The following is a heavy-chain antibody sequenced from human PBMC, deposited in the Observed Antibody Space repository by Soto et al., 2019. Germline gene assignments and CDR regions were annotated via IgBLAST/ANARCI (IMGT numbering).Heavy chain of an antibody. J-gene: IGHJ4*02. CDR3: AKPPITIFGVAQYYFDY. CDR2: ISGSGGST. Sequence: GGSLRLSCAASGFTFSSYAMSWVRQAPGKGLEWVSAISGSGGSTYYADSVKGRFTISRDNSKNTLYLQMNSLRAEDTAVYYCAKPPITIFGVAQYYFDYWGQGTLVTVSS. D-gene: IGHD3-3*01. CDR1: GFTFSSYA. V-gene: IGHV3-23*01.